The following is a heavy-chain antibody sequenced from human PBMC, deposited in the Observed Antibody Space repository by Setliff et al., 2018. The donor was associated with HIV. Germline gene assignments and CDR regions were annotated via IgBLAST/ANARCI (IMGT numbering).Heavy chain of an antibody. CDR1: GGSISSYY. Sequence: PSETLSLTCTVSGGSISSYYWSWIRQPPGKGLEWIGYIHYSGATNYNPSLKSRVTISLDTSRTQFSLRLSSVTAADTAVYYCARRTYGSGRSDPWGQGTLVTVSS. CDR2: IHYSGAT. V-gene: IGHV4-59*08. D-gene: IGHD6-19*01. J-gene: IGHJ5*02. CDR3: ARRTYGSGRSDP.